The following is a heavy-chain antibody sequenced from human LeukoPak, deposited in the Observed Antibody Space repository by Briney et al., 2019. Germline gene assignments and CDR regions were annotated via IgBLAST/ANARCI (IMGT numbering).Heavy chain of an antibody. V-gene: IGHV3-23*01. Sequence: PGGSLRLSCAASGFTFSSYAMSWVCQAPGKGLEWVSAISGSGGSTYYADSVKGRFTISRDNSKNTLYLQMNTLRAEDTAVYYCAKAQFTSIAVAGDLGVDYWGQGTLVTVSS. CDR1: GFTFSSYA. D-gene: IGHD6-19*01. J-gene: IGHJ4*02. CDR3: AKAQFTSIAVAGDLGVDY. CDR2: ISGSGGST.